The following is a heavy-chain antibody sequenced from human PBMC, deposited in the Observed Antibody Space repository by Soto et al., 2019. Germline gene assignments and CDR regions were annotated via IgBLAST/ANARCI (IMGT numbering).Heavy chain of an antibody. Sequence: GGSLRLSCAASGFTFSSYAMSWGRQAPGKGLEWVSAISGSGGSTYYADSVKGRFTISRDNSKNTLYLQMNSLRAEDTAVYYCAKDGYSNLYYFDYWGQGTLVTVSS. CDR3: AKDGYSNLYYFDY. J-gene: IGHJ4*02. CDR1: GFTFSSYA. CDR2: ISGSGGST. D-gene: IGHD4-4*01. V-gene: IGHV3-23*01.